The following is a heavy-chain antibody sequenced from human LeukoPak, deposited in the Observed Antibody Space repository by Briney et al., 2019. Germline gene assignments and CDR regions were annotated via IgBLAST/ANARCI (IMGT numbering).Heavy chain of an antibody. Sequence: ASAKVSCKASGYTFTSYGISWVRQAPGQGLEWMGWISAYNGNTNYAQKLQGRVTMTTDTSTSTAYMELRSLRSDDTAVYYCARGVEYSSSSGLDYYMDVWGKGTTVTVSS. D-gene: IGHD6-6*01. CDR1: GYTFTSYG. J-gene: IGHJ6*03. V-gene: IGHV1-18*01. CDR3: ARGVEYSSSSGLDYYMDV. CDR2: ISAYNGNT.